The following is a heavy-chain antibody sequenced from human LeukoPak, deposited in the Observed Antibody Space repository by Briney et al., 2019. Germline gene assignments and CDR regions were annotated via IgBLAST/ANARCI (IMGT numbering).Heavy chain of an antibody. Sequence: GGSLRLSCAASGFTFSSYAMSWVRQAPGKGLEWVSYISSSSSTIYYADSVKGRFTISRDNAKNSLYLQMNSLRDEDTAVYYCARDPYDYGGNSGMRYWGQGTLVTVSP. V-gene: IGHV3-48*02. D-gene: IGHD4-23*01. CDR3: ARDPYDYGGNSGMRY. CDR1: GFTFSSYA. CDR2: ISSSSSTI. J-gene: IGHJ4*02.